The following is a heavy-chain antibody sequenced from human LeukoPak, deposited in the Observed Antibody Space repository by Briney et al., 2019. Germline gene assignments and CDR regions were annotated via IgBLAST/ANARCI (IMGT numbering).Heavy chain of an antibody. Sequence: GGSLRLSCAASGFTFSSYAMSWVRQAPGKGLEWVSAISGSGGSTYYADSVKGLFTISRDNSKNTLYLQMNSLRAEDTAVYYCAKGNRVRGVITWFDPWGQGTLVTVSS. CDR3: AKGNRVRGVITWFDP. J-gene: IGHJ5*02. CDR2: ISGSGGST. CDR1: GFTFSSYA. V-gene: IGHV3-23*01. D-gene: IGHD3-10*01.